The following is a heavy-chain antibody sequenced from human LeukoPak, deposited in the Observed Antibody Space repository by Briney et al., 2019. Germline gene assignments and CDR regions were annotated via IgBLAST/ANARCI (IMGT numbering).Heavy chain of an antibody. J-gene: IGHJ4*02. D-gene: IGHD3-22*01. CDR3: AKEGRYYYDSSGFDY. CDR2: ISWNSGSI. V-gene: IGHV3-9*01. CDR1: GFTFDDYA. Sequence: PGGSLRLSCAASGFTFDDYAMHWVRQAPGKGLEWVSAISWNSGSIGYADSVKGRFTISRDNAKNSLYLQMNSLRAEDTALYYCAKEGRYYYDSSGFDYWGQGTLVTVSS.